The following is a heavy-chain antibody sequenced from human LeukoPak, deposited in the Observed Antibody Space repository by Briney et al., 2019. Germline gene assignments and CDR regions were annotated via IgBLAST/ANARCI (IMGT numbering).Heavy chain of an antibody. V-gene: IGHV4-61*01. Sequence: SETLSLTCAVSGGYVNRGTFFWPWIRKPPGKGPEWIGYISNSRSTNYHPSLKSRVTISSDTSKTQFTLKLTSVTAADTAVYYCARSPSGYRFDSWGQGTLVTVSS. CDR2: ISNSRST. J-gene: IGHJ4*02. CDR3: ARSPSGYRFDS. CDR1: GGYVNRGTFF. D-gene: IGHD3-22*01.